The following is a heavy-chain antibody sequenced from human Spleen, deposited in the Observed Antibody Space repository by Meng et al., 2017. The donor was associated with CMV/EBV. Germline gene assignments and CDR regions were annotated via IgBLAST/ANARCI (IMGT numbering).Heavy chain of an antibody. D-gene: IGHD3-22*01. CDR1: GFTFSSYA. CDR3: ARVYYDSTNYYFSFGY. J-gene: IGHJ4*02. Sequence: GESLKISCAASGFTFSSYAMSWVRQAPGKGLEWVAVISYDGDKKFYTDSVKGRFTISRDNSKNTLILQMNSLRTEDTAVYYCARVYYDSTNYYFSFGYWGQGTLVTVS. CDR2: ISYDGDKK. V-gene: IGHV3-30*04.